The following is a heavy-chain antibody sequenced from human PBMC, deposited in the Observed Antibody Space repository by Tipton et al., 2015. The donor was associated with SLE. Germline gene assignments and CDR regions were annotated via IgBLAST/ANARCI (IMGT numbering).Heavy chain of an antibody. J-gene: IGHJ4*02. D-gene: IGHD3-10*01. Sequence: QVQLVQSGAEVKRPGASVKVSCKASGYTFTSYGISWARQAPGQGFEWMGWISAYNGNTNYAQKLQGRGTMTTDASTSTACMELRSLRSDDTAVYYCARDLGITMVQGAPGYWGQGTLATVSS. CDR2: ISAYNGNT. CDR3: ARDLGITMVQGAPGY. V-gene: IGHV1-18*01. CDR1: GYTFTSYG.